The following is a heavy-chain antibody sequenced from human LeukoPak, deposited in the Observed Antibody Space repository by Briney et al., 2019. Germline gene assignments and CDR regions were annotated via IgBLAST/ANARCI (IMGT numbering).Heavy chain of an antibody. CDR1: GYTLSELS. J-gene: IGHJ4*02. V-gene: IGHV1-24*01. D-gene: IGHD3-3*01. Sequence: GASVKASCKVSGYTLSELSMHWVRQSPGKGLEWMGGFDVAETDTIYAQKFQGRVTMTEDTSTDTAYMELNSLSSEDTAVYYCSSSGVEEWQGLHFWGQGTLVTVSS. CDR2: FDVAETDT. CDR3: SSSGVEEWQGLHF.